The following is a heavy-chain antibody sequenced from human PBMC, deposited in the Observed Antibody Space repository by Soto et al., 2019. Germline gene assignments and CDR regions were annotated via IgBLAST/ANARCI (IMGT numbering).Heavy chain of an antibody. CDR2: ISYDGSNK. Sequence: QVQLVESGGGVVQPGRSLRLSCAASGFTFSSYGMRWVRQAPGKGLEWVAVISYDGSNKYYADSVKGRFTISRDNSKNTLYLQMNSLRAEDTAVYYCAKGTLRRSYFDYWGQGTLVTVSS. CDR1: GFTFSSYG. V-gene: IGHV3-30*18. J-gene: IGHJ4*02. CDR3: AKGTLRRSYFDY.